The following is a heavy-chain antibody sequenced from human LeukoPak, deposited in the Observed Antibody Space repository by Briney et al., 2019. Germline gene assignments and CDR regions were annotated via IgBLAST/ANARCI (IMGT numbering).Heavy chain of an antibody. CDR2: ISSSGNAI. Sequence: GGSLRLSCAASGFRFSDFYMSWIRQAPGKGLEWVSQISSSGNAIYYTDSVKGRFTISRDNGKNSLFLQMNSLRAEDTAVYFCATDKLGGSGSSDYWGQGTLVTVSS. CDR1: GFRFSDFY. J-gene: IGHJ4*02. V-gene: IGHV3-11*04. CDR3: ATDKLGGSGSSDY. D-gene: IGHD3-10*01.